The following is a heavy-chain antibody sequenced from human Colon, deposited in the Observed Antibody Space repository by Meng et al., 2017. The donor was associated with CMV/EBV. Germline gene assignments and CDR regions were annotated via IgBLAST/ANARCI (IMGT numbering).Heavy chain of an antibody. CDR2: ISANNGNT. Sequence: CKGSGYTFTHYGLSWVRLAPGQGLQWMGWISANNGNTKYEQKFQGRVTMTTDTPTRTVYMELRSLRSDDTAVYYCARAAVSWELPDYWGQGTLVTVSS. V-gene: IGHV1-18*01. D-gene: IGHD1-26*01. CDR1: GYTFTHYG. J-gene: IGHJ4*02. CDR3: ARAAVSWELPDY.